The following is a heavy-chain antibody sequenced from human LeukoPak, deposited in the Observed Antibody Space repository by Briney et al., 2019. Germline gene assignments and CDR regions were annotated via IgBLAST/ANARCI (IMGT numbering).Heavy chain of an antibody. CDR2: ISYDVSNK. J-gene: IGHJ4*02. V-gene: IGHV3-30*03. CDR3: SANPDTAMVTGDY. CDR1: GFTFSSYG. Sequence: GRSLRLSCAVSGFTFSSYGMHWVRQAPGKGLEAGAVISYDVSNKYYANSVQGGFTISSDNSKNTMSPHLNRLRCEDTALYYISANPDTAMVTGDYWGQGTLVTVSS. D-gene: IGHD5-18*01.